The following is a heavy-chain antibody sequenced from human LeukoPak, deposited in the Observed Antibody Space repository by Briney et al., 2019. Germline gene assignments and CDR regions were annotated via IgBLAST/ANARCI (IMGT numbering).Heavy chain of an antibody. CDR3: AKGGLGGYKAVFDE. CDR1: GFTFVGNA. V-gene: IGHV3-23*01. J-gene: IGHJ4*02. Sequence: GGSLRLSCATSGFTFVGNAMSWVRQPPGKGLEWVSGVSAGDGSSNYADSVKGRFTISVDNSKNTLYLEMNRLRAEDTAVYYCAKGGLGGYKAVFDEGGQGSLVSVSS. D-gene: IGHD5-24*01. CDR2: VSAGDGSS.